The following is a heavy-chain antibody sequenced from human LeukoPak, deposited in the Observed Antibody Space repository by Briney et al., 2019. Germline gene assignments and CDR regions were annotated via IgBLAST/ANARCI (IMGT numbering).Heavy chain of an antibody. D-gene: IGHD5-24*01. CDR1: GFIFNNCG. CDR2: MPYDGSDK. V-gene: IGHV3-33*05. CDR3: ARDLKMKYCDF. Sequence: PGGSLRLSCATTGFIFNNCGMHWVRQAPGKGLEWVALMPYDGSDKYYADSVKGRFTISRDNSKNTLYLQMNSLRVEDTAIYYCARDLKMKYCDFWGQGTLVTVSS. J-gene: IGHJ4*02.